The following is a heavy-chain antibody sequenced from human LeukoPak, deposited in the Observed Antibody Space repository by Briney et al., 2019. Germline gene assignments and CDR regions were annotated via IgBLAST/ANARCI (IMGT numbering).Heavy chain of an antibody. D-gene: IGHD3-10*01. Sequence: SETLSLTCTVSGASFSSSTYYWGWIRQPPGKGLEWIGEINHSGSTNYNPSLKSRVTISVDTSKNQFSLKLSSVTAADTAVYYCARTPTNYYGSGSYFDYWGQGTLVTVSS. CDR2: INHSGST. J-gene: IGHJ4*02. CDR1: GASFSSSTYY. CDR3: ARTPTNYYGSGSYFDY. V-gene: IGHV4-39*07.